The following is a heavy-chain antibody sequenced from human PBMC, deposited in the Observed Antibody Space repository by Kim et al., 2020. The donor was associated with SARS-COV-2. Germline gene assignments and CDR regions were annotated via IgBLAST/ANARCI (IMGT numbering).Heavy chain of an antibody. V-gene: IGHV4-39*01. CDR2: AYYSGNN. CDR1: GGSPSSSSYY. CDR3: ERHKRYSSGGYVDFYY. D-gene: IGHD6-19*01. Sequence: SETLSLTCTVSGGSPSSSSYYWCWIRQPPGQGLEWIGTAYYSGNNNYNPTLKSRVTIAVDTSKNQFSLMLGSVPAEDTAVCYCERHKRYSSGGYVDFYY. J-gene: IGHJ6*01.